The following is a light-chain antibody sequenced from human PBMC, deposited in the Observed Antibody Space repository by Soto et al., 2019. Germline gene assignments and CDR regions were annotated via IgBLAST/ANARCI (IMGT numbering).Light chain of an antibody. CDR3: CSYAGSTTRVQ. Sequence: QSVLTQPASVSGSPGQSITISCTGTSSDVDTYKYVSWYQQHPGKAPKLMIYEVSYRPSGVSDRFSGSKYGNTASLTISGLQAEDEADYYCCSYAGSTTRVQFGGGTKLTVL. CDR1: SSDVDTYKY. CDR2: EVS. V-gene: IGLV2-14*01. J-gene: IGLJ2*01.